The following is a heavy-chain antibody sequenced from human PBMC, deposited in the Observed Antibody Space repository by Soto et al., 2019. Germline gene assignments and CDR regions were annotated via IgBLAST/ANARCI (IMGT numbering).Heavy chain of an antibody. J-gene: IGHJ4*02. CDR1: GASISSSY. V-gene: IGHV4-59*01. Sequence: SETLSLTCTVSGASISSSYWSWIRQSPERGLEWIAYVYHTGATNYNPSLESRVTISLDTSKGQFSLNLTSLTTADTAVYFCARGGNRYSNVASGVGGFDFWGQGSLVTVSS. CDR3: ARGGNRYSNVASGVGGFDF. CDR2: VYHTGAT. D-gene: IGHD5-12*01.